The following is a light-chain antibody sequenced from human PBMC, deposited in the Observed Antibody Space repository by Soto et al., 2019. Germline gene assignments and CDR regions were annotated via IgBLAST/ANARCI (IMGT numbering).Light chain of an antibody. CDR1: SSDVGGYDY. Sequence: QSALTQPASVSGSPGQSITISCTGTSSDVGGYDYVSWYPLHPGKAPKLMVFEVNNRPSGVSYRFSGSKSGNTASLTISGLQAEDEADYFCSSYSISTAYLFGTGTKVTVL. J-gene: IGLJ1*01. CDR3: SSYSISTAYL. CDR2: EVN. V-gene: IGLV2-14*01.